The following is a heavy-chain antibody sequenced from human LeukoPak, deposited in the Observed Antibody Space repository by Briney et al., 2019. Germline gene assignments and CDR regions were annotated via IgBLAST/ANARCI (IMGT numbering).Heavy chain of an antibody. Sequence: PGGSLRLSCAASGFTFSSYAMSWVRQAPGKGLEWVSAISGSGGSTYYADSVKGRFTISRDNSRNALYLEMNSLRPEDTAVYYCGGLAVFDYWGQGTLVTVSS. V-gene: IGHV3-23*01. CDR2: ISGSGGST. D-gene: IGHD2-15*01. CDR3: GGLAVFDY. J-gene: IGHJ4*02. CDR1: GFTFSSYA.